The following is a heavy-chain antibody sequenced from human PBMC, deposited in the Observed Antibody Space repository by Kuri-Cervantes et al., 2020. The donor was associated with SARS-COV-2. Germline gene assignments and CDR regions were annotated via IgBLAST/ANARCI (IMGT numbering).Heavy chain of an antibody. D-gene: IGHD3-3*01. CDR2: FDPEDGET. V-gene: IGHV1-24*01. CDR1: GYTLTEFS. J-gene: IGHJ1*01. Sequence: ASVKVSCKVSGYTLTEFSMHWVRQAPGKGLEWMGGFDPEDGETIYAQKFQGRVTMTEDTSTDTAYMELSSLRSEDTAVYYCATDLRHYDFWSGYYPLGYFQHWGQGTLVTVSS. CDR3: ATDLRHYDFWSGYYPLGYFQH.